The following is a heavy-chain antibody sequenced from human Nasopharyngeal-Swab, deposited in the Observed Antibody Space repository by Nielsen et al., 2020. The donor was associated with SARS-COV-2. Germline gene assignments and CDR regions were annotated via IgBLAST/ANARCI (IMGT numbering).Heavy chain of an antibody. CDR3: ARAIYCSSTSCFGFDY. CDR2: ISGSGGST. D-gene: IGHD2-2*01. Sequence: SGFSSRSLAMRWVRQPPGKGLEWVSAISGSGGSTYYADSVKGRFTISRDNSKNTLYLQMNSLRAEDTAVYYCARAIYCSSTSCFGFDYWGQGTLVTVSS. CDR1: GFSSRSLA. V-gene: IGHV3-23*01. J-gene: IGHJ4*02.